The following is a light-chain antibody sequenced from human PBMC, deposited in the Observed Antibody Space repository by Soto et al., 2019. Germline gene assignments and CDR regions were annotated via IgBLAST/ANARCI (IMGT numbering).Light chain of an antibody. J-gene: IGKJ4*01. Sequence: DIQMTQSPSSVSASVGDRVTITCRASQGIGSWLAWYQQKPGKAPNLLIYDASKLHSGVPSRFSGSGSGTDFSLTISSLQPEDFATYDCQQANSFPHTFGGGTKVEI. CDR1: QGIGSW. V-gene: IGKV1-12*01. CDR2: DAS. CDR3: QQANSFPHT.